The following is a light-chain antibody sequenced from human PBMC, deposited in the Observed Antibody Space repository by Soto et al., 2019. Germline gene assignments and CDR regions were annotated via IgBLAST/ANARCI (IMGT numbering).Light chain of an antibody. J-gene: IGKJ1*01. CDR1: QSVSSSY. CDR2: GAS. CDR3: QQYGSSPQT. Sequence: EIVLTRSPGTLSLSPGERATLTCRASQSVSSSYLGWYQQKLGQAPRLLIYGASSRATGIPDRFSGSGSGTDFTLTISRLEPEDFAVYYCQQYGSSPQTFGQGTKVDIK. V-gene: IGKV3-20*01.